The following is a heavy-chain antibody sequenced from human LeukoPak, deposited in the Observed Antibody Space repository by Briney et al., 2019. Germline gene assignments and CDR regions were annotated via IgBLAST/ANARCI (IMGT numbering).Heavy chain of an antibody. CDR1: GVTFSAYA. J-gene: IGHJ4*02. Sequence: PGRCLRLSSAPSGVTFSAYAMHWGPQAPGEWRWCVALISHDGKIKYQADSVRARFTTSREDSTNTLSMKMNSLRAEETAVYYCARDRSANSRVYYFDYWGQGTLVTVSS. D-gene: IGHD4/OR15-4a*01. CDR2: ISHDGKIK. V-gene: IGHV3-30*11. CDR3: ARDRSANSRVYYFDY.